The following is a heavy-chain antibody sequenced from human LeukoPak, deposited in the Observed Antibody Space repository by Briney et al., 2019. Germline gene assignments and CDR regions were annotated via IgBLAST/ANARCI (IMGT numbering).Heavy chain of an antibody. CDR3: ARSSANLIDY. Sequence: PSETLSLTCTVPGGSISSYYWSWIRQPPGKGLEWIGYIYYSGSTNYNPSLKSRVTISVDTSKNQFSLKLSSVTAADTAVYYCARSSANLIDYWGQGTLVTVSS. V-gene: IGHV4-59*01. J-gene: IGHJ4*02. CDR1: GGSISSYY. CDR2: IYYSGST.